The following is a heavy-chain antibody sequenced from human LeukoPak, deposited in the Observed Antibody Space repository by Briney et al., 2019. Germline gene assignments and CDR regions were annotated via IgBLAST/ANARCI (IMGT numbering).Heavy chain of an antibody. CDR2: IIPIFGTA. J-gene: IGHJ6*03. Sequence: SVKVSCKASGGTFSSYAISWVRQAPGQGLEWMGRIIPIFGTANYAQKFQGRVTITTDESTSTAYMELSCLRSEDTAVYYCARAWGAANYYYYMDVWGKGTTVTVSS. CDR3: ARAWGAANYYYYMDV. D-gene: IGHD1-26*01. CDR1: GGTFSSYA. V-gene: IGHV1-69*05.